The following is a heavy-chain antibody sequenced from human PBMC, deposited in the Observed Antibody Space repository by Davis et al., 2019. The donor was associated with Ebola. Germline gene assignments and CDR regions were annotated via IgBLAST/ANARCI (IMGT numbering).Heavy chain of an antibody. J-gene: IGHJ6*02. Sequence: PSETLSLTCAVSGGSISSGGYSWSWIRQPPGTGLEWIGYIYHSGSIYYNPSLKSRVTMSVDTSKNQFSLKLSSVTAADTAVYYCARELRSSWYPYYYYGMDVWGQGTTVTVSS. V-gene: IGHV4-30-2*01. CDR3: ARELRSSWYPYYYYGMDV. CDR2: IYHSGSI. D-gene: IGHD6-13*01. CDR1: GGSISSGGYS.